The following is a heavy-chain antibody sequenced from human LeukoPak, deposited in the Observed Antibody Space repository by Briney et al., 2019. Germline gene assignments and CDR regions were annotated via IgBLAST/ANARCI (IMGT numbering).Heavy chain of an antibody. J-gene: IGHJ6*02. CDR1: GFTFSSCA. V-gene: IGHV3-23*01. D-gene: IGHD6-13*01. CDR3: ANGDIAAAGNYYYYGMDV. CDR2: ISGSGGST. Sequence: PGVSLRLSCAASGFTFSSCAMSWVRQAPGKGLEWVSAISGSGGSTYYADSVKGRFTISRDNSKNTLYLQMNSLRAEDTAVYYCANGDIAAAGNYYYYGMDVWGQGTTVTVS.